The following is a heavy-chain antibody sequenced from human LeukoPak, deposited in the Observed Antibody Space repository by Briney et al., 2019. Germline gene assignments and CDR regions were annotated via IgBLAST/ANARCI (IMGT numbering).Heavy chain of an antibody. CDR1: GGSISSYY. J-gene: IGHJ3*02. CDR3: ARYCSSTSCYNDAFDI. D-gene: IGHD2-2*01. V-gene: IGHV4-4*07. CDR2: IYTSGST. Sequence: PSETLSLTCTVSGGSISSYYWSWIRQPAGKGLEWIGRIYTSGSTNYNPSLKSRVTMSVDTSKNQFSLKLSSVTAADTAVYYCARYCSSTSCYNDAFDIWGQGTMVTVSS.